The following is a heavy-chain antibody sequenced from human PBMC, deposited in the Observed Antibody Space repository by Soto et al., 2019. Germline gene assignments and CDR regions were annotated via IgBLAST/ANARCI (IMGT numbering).Heavy chain of an antibody. CDR3: ARGRASGSYYLLDY. Sequence: ASVKVSCKASGNTFTSYDINWVREATGHGLEWMGWINPNSGNIGYAQKFQGRVTMTRDTAIRTAYMEVSRLRSDDTAVYYCARGRASGSYYLLDYWGQGALVTVSS. CDR1: GNTFTSYD. CDR2: INPNSGNI. D-gene: IGHD3-10*01. J-gene: IGHJ4*02. V-gene: IGHV1-8*01.